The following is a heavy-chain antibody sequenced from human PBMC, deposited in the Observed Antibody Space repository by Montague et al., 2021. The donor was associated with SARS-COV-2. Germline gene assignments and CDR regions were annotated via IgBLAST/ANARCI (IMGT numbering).Heavy chain of an antibody. J-gene: IGHJ4*02. Sequence: SETLSLTCTVSGASISSRSNYWGWIRQPPGMGLQWIGSVDSAGSTYYSPSLKSRVTISLDTSKNLFSLKLSSVTAADTAVYYCARDEYNRYWYKYWGQGALVTVSS. CDR3: ARDEYNRYWYKY. V-gene: IGHV4-39*07. CDR2: VDSAGST. CDR1: GASISSRSNY. D-gene: IGHD2-8*02.